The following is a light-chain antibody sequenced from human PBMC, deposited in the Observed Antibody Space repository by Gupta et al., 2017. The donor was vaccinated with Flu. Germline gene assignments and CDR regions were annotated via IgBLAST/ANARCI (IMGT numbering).Light chain of an antibody. CDR3: QHLGT. CDR1: QSLRDI. V-gene: IGKV3-15*01. CDR2: GVS. J-gene: IGKJ1*01. Sequence: EVVLTQSPATLSVSPGDRATLSCRASQSLRDILGWYQQRPGQPPRLLIYGVSARAPGVPAGFSGSGSGTEFTLNINNLQSEDFEVYYCQHLGTFGQGTKVEIK.